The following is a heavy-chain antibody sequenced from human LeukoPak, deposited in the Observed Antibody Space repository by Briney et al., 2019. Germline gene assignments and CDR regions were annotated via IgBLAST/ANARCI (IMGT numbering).Heavy chain of an antibody. CDR3: AKDLEWELRGWGFDY. V-gene: IGHV3-9*01. Sequence: GGSLRLSCAASGFTFDDYAMHWVRQAPGKGLEWVSGISWNSGSIGYADSVKGRFTISRDNAKNSLYLQMNSLRAEDTALYCCAKDLEWELRGWGFDYWGQGTLVTVSS. D-gene: IGHD1-26*01. CDR1: GFTFDDYA. CDR2: ISWNSGSI. J-gene: IGHJ4*02.